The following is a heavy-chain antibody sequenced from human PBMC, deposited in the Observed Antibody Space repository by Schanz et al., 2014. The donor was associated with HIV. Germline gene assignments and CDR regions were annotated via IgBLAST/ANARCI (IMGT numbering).Heavy chain of an antibody. CDR1: GYTFSSHG. CDR2: ISAYNGNT. J-gene: IGHJ3*01. D-gene: IGHD6-13*01. Sequence: QVQLVQSGAEVKKPGASVKVSCKASGYTFSSHGISWVRQAPGQGLEWMGWISAYNGNTNYAQKLQGRVTMTTDTSTSTAYMXXXXXRSDDTAVXXXXXXXXXYSSSWDPSRXXXXXXVWG. V-gene: IGHV1-18*01. CDR3: XXXXXXYSSSWDPSRXXXXXXV.